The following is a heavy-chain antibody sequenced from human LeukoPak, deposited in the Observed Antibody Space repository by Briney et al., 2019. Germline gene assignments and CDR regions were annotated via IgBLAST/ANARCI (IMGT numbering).Heavy chain of an antibody. J-gene: IGHJ6*02. CDR3: ARVGGYSTTTSCSYGLDV. Sequence: ASVKVSCKASGYTFTGYYMHWVRQAPGQGLGWRGWINPNSGGTNYAQKFHGRVTMTRDTSIITAYTELSRLRSDATAVFYCARVGGYSTTTSCSYGLDVWGHGTTVTVSS. V-gene: IGHV1-2*02. CDR2: INPNSGGT. D-gene: IGHD2-2*01. CDR1: GYTFTGYY.